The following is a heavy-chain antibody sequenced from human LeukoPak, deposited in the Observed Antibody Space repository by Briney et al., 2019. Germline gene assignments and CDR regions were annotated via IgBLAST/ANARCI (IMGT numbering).Heavy chain of an antibody. CDR1: GGSISSYY. V-gene: IGHV4-59*01. CDR3: ARTTEGGYTYDYFYYYYMDV. D-gene: IGHD5-18*01. J-gene: IGHJ6*03. Sequence: SETLSLTCTVSGGSISSYYWSWIRQPPGKGLEWIGYIYYSGSTNYNPSLKSRVTISVDTSKDQFSLKLSSVTAADTAVYYCARTTEGGYTYDYFYYYYMDVWGKGTTVTISS. CDR2: IYYSGST.